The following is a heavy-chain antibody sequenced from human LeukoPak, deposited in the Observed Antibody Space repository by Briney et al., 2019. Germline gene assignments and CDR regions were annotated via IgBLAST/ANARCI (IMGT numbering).Heavy chain of an antibody. D-gene: IGHD5-18*01. J-gene: IGHJ4*02. CDR2: IKSKSDGGTT. CDR1: GFTFSNAC. V-gene: IGHV3-15*01. CDR3: TSGTWIQLATPDY. Sequence: PGGSLRLSCAASGFTFSNACMSWVRQAPGKGLEWVGHIKSKSDGGTTDFAAPVKGRFTISRDDSKNTLFLHMNSLKTDDTAVYYCTSGTWIQLATPDYWGQGTLVTVSS.